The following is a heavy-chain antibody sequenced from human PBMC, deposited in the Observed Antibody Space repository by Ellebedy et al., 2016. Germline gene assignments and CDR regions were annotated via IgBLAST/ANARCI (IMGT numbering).Heavy chain of an antibody. Sequence: SETLSLXXAVYGGSFSSYYWSWIRQPPGKGLEWIGEINHSGSTNYNPSLKSRVTISVDTSKNQFSLKLSSVTAADTAVYYCARVGTYFPKLDYWGQGTLVTVSS. CDR2: INHSGST. D-gene: IGHD1-26*01. CDR1: GGSFSSYY. CDR3: ARVGTYFPKLDY. J-gene: IGHJ4*02. V-gene: IGHV4-34*01.